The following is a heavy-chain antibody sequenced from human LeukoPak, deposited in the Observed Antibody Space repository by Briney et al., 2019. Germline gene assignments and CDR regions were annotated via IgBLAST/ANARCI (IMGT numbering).Heavy chain of an antibody. CDR3: AREPQIWFGKGALDI. D-gene: IGHD3-10*01. CDR1: GGSISSYY. J-gene: IGHJ3*02. CDR2: IYTSGST. Sequence: SETLSLTCTVSGGSISSYYWSWIRQPAGKGLEWIGRIYTSGSTNYNPSLKSRVTISVDTSKNQFSLKLSSVTAADTAVYYCAREPQIWFGKGALDIWGQGTMVTVSS. V-gene: IGHV4-4*07.